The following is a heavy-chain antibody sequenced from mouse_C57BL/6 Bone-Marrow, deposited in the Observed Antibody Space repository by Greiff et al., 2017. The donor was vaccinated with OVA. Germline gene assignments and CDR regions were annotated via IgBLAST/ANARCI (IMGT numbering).Heavy chain of an antibody. J-gene: IGHJ2*01. D-gene: IGHD2-1*01. Sequence: EVQGVESGGGLVQPKGSLKLSCAASGFSFNTYAMNWVRQAPGKGLEWVARIRSKSNNYATYYADSVKDRFTISRDDSESMLYLQMNNLKTEDTAMYYCVRSGNYLYFDYWGKGTTLTVSS. CDR1: GFSFNTYA. CDR2: IRSKSNNYAT. V-gene: IGHV10-1*01. CDR3: VRSGNYLYFDY.